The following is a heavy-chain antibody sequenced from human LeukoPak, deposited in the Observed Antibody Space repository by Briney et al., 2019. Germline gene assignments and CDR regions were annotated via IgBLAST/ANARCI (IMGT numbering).Heavy chain of an antibody. D-gene: IGHD3-3*01. CDR3: ARSKIFGVVITDYYYYYMDV. J-gene: IGHJ6*03. Sequence: SVKVSCKASGGTFSSYAISWVRQAPGQGLERMGGIIPIFGTANYAQKFQGRVTITADESTSTAYMELSSLRSEDTAVYYCARSKIFGVVITDYYYYYMDVWGKGTTVTVSS. V-gene: IGHV1-69*13. CDR1: GGTFSSYA. CDR2: IIPIFGTA.